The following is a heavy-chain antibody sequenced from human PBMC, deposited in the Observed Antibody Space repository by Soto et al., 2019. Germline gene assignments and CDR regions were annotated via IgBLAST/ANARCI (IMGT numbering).Heavy chain of an antibody. CDR2: INPNSGGT. CDR3: ARGPRAKVVPAATNWFDP. V-gene: IGHV1-2*02. D-gene: IGHD2-2*01. J-gene: IGHJ5*02. Sequence: ASVKVSCKASGYTFTGYYMHCVRRAPGQVLEWMGWINPNSGGTNYAQKFQGRVTMTRDTSISTAYMELSRLRSDDTAVYYCARGPRAKVVPAATNWFDPWGQGTLVTVSS. CDR1: GYTFTGYY.